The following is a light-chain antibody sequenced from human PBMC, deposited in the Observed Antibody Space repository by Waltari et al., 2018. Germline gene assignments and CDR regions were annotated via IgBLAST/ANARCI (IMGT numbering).Light chain of an antibody. J-gene: IGKJ2*01. Sequence: DVVMTQTPLSLSVTPGQPASFSCKSSQDLMYDDGKTYLFWYQQKPGQSPQPLMYDVSSRFSGVPERFSGSGSGTDFTLTISRVEPEDVGVYYCMQAINLYTFGQGTKLEI. CDR1: QDLMYDDGKTY. CDR3: MQAINLYT. CDR2: DVS. V-gene: IGKV2-29*02.